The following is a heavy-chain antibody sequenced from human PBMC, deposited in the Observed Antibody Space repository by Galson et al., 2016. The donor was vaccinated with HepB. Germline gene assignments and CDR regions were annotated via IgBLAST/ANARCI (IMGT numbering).Heavy chain of an antibody. V-gene: IGHV4-59*01. Sequence: ETLSLTCSVSGGSISSYYWSWIRQPPGKGLEWIGYIYYSGSTNYNPSLKSRVTISGDTSKNQFSLKLSSVTAADTAVYYCARVATYSYGYFYGMDVWGQGTTVTVSS. D-gene: IGHD5-18*01. CDR1: GGSISSYY. CDR3: ARVATYSYGYFYGMDV. J-gene: IGHJ6*02. CDR2: IYYSGST.